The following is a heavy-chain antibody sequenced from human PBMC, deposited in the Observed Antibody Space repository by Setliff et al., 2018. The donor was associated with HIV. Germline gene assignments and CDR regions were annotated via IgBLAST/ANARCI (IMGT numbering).Heavy chain of an antibody. CDR1: GGSISSGGYY. V-gene: IGHV4-31*03. CDR2: IYYSGST. J-gene: IGHJ6*03. D-gene: IGHD3-3*01. CDR3: ARGLSIFGVATPGFYSFMDV. Sequence: SETLSLTCTVSGGSISSGGYYWSWIRQHPGKGLEWIGYIYYSGSTYYNPSLKSRVSISVDTSNNQFSLKLNSVTAADTAVYYCARGLSIFGVATPGFYSFMDVWGKGTTVTVSS.